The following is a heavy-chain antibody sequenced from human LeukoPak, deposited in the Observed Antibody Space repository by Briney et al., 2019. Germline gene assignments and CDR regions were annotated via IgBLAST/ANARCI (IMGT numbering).Heavy chain of an antibody. D-gene: IGHD3-3*01. V-gene: IGHV1-69*13. CDR3: AGETFGVVNLLDY. CDR2: IIPIFGTA. CDR1: GGTFSSYA. Sequence: ASVKVPCKASGGTFSSYAISWVRQAPGQGLEWMGGIIPIFGTANYAQKFQGRVTITADESTSTAYMELSSLRSEDTAVYYCAGETFGVVNLLDYWGQGTLVTVSS. J-gene: IGHJ4*02.